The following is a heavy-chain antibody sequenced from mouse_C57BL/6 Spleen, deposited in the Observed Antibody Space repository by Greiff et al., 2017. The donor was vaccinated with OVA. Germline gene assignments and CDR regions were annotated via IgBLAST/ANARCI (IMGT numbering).Heavy chain of an antibody. CDR3: ARGVITTVVAFDD. J-gene: IGHJ2*01. CDR2: INPSSGYT. D-gene: IGHD1-1*01. CDR1: GYTFTSYT. Sequence: QVQLKQSGAELARPGASVKMSCKASGYTFTSYTMHWVTQRPGQGLEWIGYINPSSGYTKYNQKFKDKATLTADKSSRTAYMQLRSLTSEDSAVYYCARGVITTVVAFDDWGQGTTLTVSS. V-gene: IGHV1-4*01.